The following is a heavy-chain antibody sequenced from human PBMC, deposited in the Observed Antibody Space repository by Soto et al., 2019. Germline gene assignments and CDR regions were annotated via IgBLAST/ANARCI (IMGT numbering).Heavy chain of an antibody. CDR3: ASAGTLRYDSSGYYPIEAFEV. J-gene: IGHJ3*01. D-gene: IGHD3-22*01. CDR1: GGTISSYT. Sequence: QVQLVQSGAEVKKPGSSVKVSCKASGGTISSYTISWVRQAPGQGLEWMGRIIPILGIANYAQKFQGRVTITADKSTSTAYMELSSLRSEDTAVYYCASAGTLRYDSSGYYPIEAFEVWGQGTMVTVSS. V-gene: IGHV1-69*02. CDR2: IIPILGIA.